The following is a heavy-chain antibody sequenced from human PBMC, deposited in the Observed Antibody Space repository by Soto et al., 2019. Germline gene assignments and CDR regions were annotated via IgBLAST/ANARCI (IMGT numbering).Heavy chain of an antibody. J-gene: IGHJ5*02. CDR2: MNPNTGNI. V-gene: IGHV1-8*01. Sequence: QVELVQSGAEVKKPGASVRVSCQASEDTFTHYDLNWVRQATGQGLEWMGWMNPNTGNIDYAHKFQGSVTMTRDTSTRTVYMELSSLRSDDTAVYYCVRRVASGHRSWFDPWGQGTLVTVSS. CDR3: VRRVASGHRSWFDP. D-gene: IGHD2-21*01. CDR1: EDTFTHYD.